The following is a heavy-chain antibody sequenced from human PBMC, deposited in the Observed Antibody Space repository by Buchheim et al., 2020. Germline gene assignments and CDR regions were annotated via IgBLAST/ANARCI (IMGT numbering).Heavy chain of an antibody. CDR1: GFTFSSYG. CDR3: AKGPYYQGDY. Sequence: QVQLVESGGGVVQPGRSLRLSCAASGFTFSSYGMHWVRQAPGKGLEWVAVISYDGSNKYYADSVKGRFTISRDNSKNTLYLQMNSLRAEDTAVYYCAKGPYYQGDYWGQGTL. J-gene: IGHJ4*02. V-gene: IGHV3-30*18. CDR2: ISYDGSNK. D-gene: IGHD2-2*01.